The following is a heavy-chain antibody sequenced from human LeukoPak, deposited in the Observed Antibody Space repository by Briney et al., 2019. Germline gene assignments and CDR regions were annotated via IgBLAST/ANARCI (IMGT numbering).Heavy chain of an antibody. D-gene: IGHD3-9*01. V-gene: IGHV3-66*01. CDR1: GFTVSSSY. CDR2: ISSAGTT. CDR3: ARALYYDILTGYQTHTYYFDY. Sequence: GGSLRLSCAASGFTVSSSYMSWVRQAPGKGLEWVSIISSAGTTYYADSVKGRFTISRDNSKNTVYLQVNSLRDEDTAVYYCARALYYDILTGYQTHTYYFDYWGQGTLVTVSS. J-gene: IGHJ4*02.